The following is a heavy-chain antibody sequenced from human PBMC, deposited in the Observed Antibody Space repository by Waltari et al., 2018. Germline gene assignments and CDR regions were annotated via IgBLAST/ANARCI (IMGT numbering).Heavy chain of an antibody. V-gene: IGHV3-23*01. D-gene: IGHD3-9*01. J-gene: IGHJ4*02. CDR3: AKDWRRRLEYLDWLLFALDY. CDR2: ISGSGDSP. CDR1: ELTFSDYA. Sequence: EMQLLESGGGLVQPGGSRRLACEGAELTFSDYAMSWFCQAPGKGLEGVSAISGSGDSPFYAESVKGRFTISRDNSKNTLYLQMNSLRAEDTAVYYCAKDWRRRLEYLDWLLFALDYWGQGTLVTVSS.